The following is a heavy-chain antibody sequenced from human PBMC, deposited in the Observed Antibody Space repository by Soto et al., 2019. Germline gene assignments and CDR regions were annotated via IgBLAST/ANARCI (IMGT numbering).Heavy chain of an antibody. D-gene: IGHD6-13*01. Sequence: SETLSLTCAVYGGSFSGYYWSWIRQPPGKGLEWIGEINHSGSTNYNPSLKSRVTISVDTSKNQFSLKLSSVTAADTAVYYCARVRYSSSWYNWFDPWGQGTLVTVSS. CDR2: INHSGST. J-gene: IGHJ5*02. CDR3: ARVRYSSSWYNWFDP. V-gene: IGHV4-34*01. CDR1: GGSFSGYY.